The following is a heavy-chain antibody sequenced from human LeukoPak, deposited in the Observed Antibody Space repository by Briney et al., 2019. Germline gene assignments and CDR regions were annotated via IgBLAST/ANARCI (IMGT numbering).Heavy chain of an antibody. D-gene: IGHD3-22*01. V-gene: IGHV3-53*01. J-gene: IGHJ5*02. CDR2: IYGGGST. Sequence: PGGSLRLSCAASGITVSSNYMSWVRQAPGKGPEWVSAIYGGGSTYYADSVKGRFTISRDNSKNTLYLQMNSLRAEDTAVYYCAREDGQWFSFDPWGQGTLVTVSS. CDR1: GITVSSNY. CDR3: AREDGQWFSFDP.